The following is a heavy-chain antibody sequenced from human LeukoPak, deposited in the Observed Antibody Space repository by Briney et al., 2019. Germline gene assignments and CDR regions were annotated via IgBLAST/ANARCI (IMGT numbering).Heavy chain of an antibody. V-gene: IGHV1-8*01. J-gene: IGHJ5*02. Sequence: GASVKVSCKASGYAFTSYDINWVRQATGQGLEWMGWMNPNSGNTGYAQKFQGRVTMTRNTSISTAYMELSSLRSEDTAVYYCARGLRATVVKPFDPWGQGTLVTVSS. CDR2: MNPNSGNT. CDR3: ARGLRATVVKPFDP. CDR1: GYAFTSYD. D-gene: IGHD4-23*01.